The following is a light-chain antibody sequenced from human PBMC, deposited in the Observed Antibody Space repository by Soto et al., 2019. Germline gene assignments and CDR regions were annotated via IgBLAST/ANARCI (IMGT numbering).Light chain of an antibody. V-gene: IGKV3-15*01. CDR3: QQYNNWPRT. J-gene: IGKJ1*01. Sequence: DIVMTQSPVTLSVSPGDRATLSCRASQSVGHNLAWFQQKPGQAPRLLIYGASAGATGIPDRFSGSGFGTEFTLTISSLQYEDLAVYYCQQYNNWPRTVGQGTKVEMK. CDR2: GAS. CDR1: QSVGHN.